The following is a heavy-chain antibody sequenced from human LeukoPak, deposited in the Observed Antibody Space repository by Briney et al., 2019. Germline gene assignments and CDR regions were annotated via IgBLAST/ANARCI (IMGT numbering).Heavy chain of an antibody. J-gene: IGHJ4*02. D-gene: IGHD1-1*01. Sequence: GGSLRLSCAASGFTFDDYAMHWVRQAPGKGLEWVAFIRNDGSDKYYADSVKGRFTISRDNSKNTLYLQMNSLRAEDTAVYYCAKDGIARSIFDYWGQGTLVTVSS. V-gene: IGHV3-30*02. CDR3: AKDGIARSIFDY. CDR2: IRNDGSDK. CDR1: GFTFDDYA.